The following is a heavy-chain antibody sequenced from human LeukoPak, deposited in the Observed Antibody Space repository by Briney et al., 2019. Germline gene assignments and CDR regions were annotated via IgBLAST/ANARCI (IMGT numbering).Heavy chain of an antibody. CDR1: GFILSPYG. V-gene: IGHV3-64D*06. CDR2: ISFDGGST. Sequence: GGSLRLSCAASGFILSPYGMHWVRQAPGKGLEYVSAISFDGGSTYHADSVKGRFTISRDNSKNTLYLQMSSLRVEDTAMYYCVKALYDSGGYYYAYWGQGTLVTVSS. CDR3: VKALYDSGGYYYAY. D-gene: IGHD3-22*01. J-gene: IGHJ4*02.